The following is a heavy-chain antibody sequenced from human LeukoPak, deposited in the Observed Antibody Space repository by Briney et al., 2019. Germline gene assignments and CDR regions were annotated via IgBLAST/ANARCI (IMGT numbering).Heavy chain of an antibody. J-gene: IGHJ5*02. CDR3: ARGSGSYYGGWFDP. V-gene: IGHV3-74*01. D-gene: IGHD1-26*01. CDR1: GFTFSTYW. CDR2: INSDGSTT. Sequence: GGSLRLSCAASGFTFSTYWMHWVRQSPGKGLVWVSRINSDGSTTNYADSVKGRFTISRDNAKNTLYLQMNSLRAEDTALYYCARGSGSYYGGWFDPWGQETLVTVSS.